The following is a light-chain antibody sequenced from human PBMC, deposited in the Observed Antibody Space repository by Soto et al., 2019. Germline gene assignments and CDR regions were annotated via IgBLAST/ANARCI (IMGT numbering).Light chain of an antibody. V-gene: IGLV2-14*01. J-gene: IGLJ1*01. CDR3: SSYTSSSTRV. Sequence: QSVLTQPASVSGSPGQWITISCTGTSSDVGGYNYVSWYQQHPGKAPKLMIYDVSNRPSGVSNRFSGSKSGNTASLTISGLQAEDEADYYCSSYTSSSTRVFGTGTKV. CDR2: DVS. CDR1: SSDVGGYNY.